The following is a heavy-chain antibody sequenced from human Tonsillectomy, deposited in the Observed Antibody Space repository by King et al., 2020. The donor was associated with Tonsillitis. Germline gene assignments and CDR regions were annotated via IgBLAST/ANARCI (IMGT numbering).Heavy chain of an antibody. V-gene: IGHV3-33*05. D-gene: IGHD3-10*01. CDR1: GFTFSAYG. J-gene: IGHJ4*02. Sequence: VQLVESGGGVVQPGRSLRLSCAASGFTFSAYGIHWVRQAPGKGLEWVAVISNDGREKYYADFAKGRFTMSRDNSKNTQFLQINSLRAEDTAVYYCTRDDRGVRGIIMNNIWGQGTLVTVSS. CDR2: ISNDGREK. CDR3: TRDDRGVRGIIMNNI.